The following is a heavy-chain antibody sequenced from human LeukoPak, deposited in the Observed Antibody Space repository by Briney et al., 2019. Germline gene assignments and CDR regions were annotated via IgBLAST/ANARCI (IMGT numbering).Heavy chain of an antibody. CDR3: AREVAVAAFDI. Sequence: GGSLRLSCAASGFTFSSYWMHWVRQAPGKGLVWVSRINSDGSSTSYADSVKGRFTISRDNAKNTLYLQMNSLRAEDTAVYYCAREVAVAAFDIWGQGTMVTASS. J-gene: IGHJ3*02. D-gene: IGHD6-19*01. V-gene: IGHV3-74*01. CDR2: INSDGSST. CDR1: GFTFSSYW.